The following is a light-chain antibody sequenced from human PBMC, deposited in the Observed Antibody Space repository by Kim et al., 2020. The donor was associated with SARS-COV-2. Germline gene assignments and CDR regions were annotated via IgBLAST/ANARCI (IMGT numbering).Light chain of an antibody. V-gene: IGKV1-5*01. Sequence: DIQMTQSPSTLSASVGDRVTITCRASQSVDYWLAWYQQKPGKAPKLLIYDVSTLQRGVPSRFSGSGSGTEFTLAISSLQPDDFATYYCQHYNSFPLTFGGGTKVDIK. CDR3: QHYNSFPLT. J-gene: IGKJ4*01. CDR2: DVS. CDR1: QSVDYW.